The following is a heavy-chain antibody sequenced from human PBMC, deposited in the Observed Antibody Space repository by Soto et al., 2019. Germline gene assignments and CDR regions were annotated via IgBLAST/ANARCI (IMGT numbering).Heavy chain of an antibody. Sequence: SVKVSCKASGGTFSSYTISWVRQAPGQGLEWMGRIIPILGIANYAQKFQGRVTITADKSTSTAYMELSSLRSEDTAVYYCALQTTNSSYFYTDVRGKGITVTV. D-gene: IGHD4-4*01. CDR3: ALQTTNSSYFYTDV. CDR1: GGTFSSYT. J-gene: IGHJ6*03. CDR2: IIPILGIA. V-gene: IGHV1-69*02.